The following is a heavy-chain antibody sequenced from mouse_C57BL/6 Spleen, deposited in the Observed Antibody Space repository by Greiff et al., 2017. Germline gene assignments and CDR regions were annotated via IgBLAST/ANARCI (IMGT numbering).Heavy chain of an antibody. J-gene: IGHJ2*01. D-gene: IGHD2-2*01. V-gene: IGHV1-72*01. Sequence: VQLQQPGAELVKPGASVKLSCKASGYTFTSYWMHWVKQRPGRGLEWIGRIDPTSGGTKYNEKFKSKATLTVDKPSSTAYMQLSSLTSEDSAVXYCARWGTMVTTGYFDYWGQGTTLTVSS. CDR3: ARWGTMVTTGYFDY. CDR2: IDPTSGGT. CDR1: GYTFTSYW.